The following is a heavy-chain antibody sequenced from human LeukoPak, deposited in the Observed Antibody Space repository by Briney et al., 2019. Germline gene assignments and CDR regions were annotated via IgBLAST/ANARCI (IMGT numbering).Heavy chain of an antibody. J-gene: IGHJ4*02. CDR2: LSGSGGST. CDR1: GFTFSSYA. D-gene: IGHD2-2*01. CDR3: AKVRYCSSTSFYYFNY. Sequence: GGSLRLSCAASGFTFSSYAISWVRQAPGKGLEWVSALSGSGGSTYYADSVKGRFTISRDNSKNTLYLQMNSLRAEDTAVYYCAKVRYCSSTSFYYFNYWGQGTLVTVSS. V-gene: IGHV3-23*01.